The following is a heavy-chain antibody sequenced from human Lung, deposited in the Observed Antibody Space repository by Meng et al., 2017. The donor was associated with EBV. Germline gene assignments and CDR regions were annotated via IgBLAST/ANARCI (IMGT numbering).Heavy chain of an antibody. J-gene: IGHJ4*02. Sequence: QGEWQERGPGLVQPSQTLSLPCTVSGGSVISGGYYWSWIRQQPGKGLEWIGYIYYTGSSFYNPSLKSRVTISVDTSKNQFSLNLSSVTAADTAVYYCANAGRFGESLGDYWGQGTLVTVSS. CDR3: ANAGRFGESLGDY. CDR2: IYYTGSS. CDR1: GGSVISGGYY. D-gene: IGHD3-10*01. V-gene: IGHV4-31*03.